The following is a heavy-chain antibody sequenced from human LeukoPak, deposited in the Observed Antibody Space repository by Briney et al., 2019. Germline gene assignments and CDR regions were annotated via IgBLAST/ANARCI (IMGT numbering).Heavy chain of an antibody. D-gene: IGHD6-19*01. CDR2: IKSKTDGGTT. J-gene: IGHJ4*02. V-gene: IGHV3-15*01. Sequence: PGGSLRLSCAASGFTLTNAWMHWVRQAPGKGLEWVGRIKSKTDGGTTDCAAPVKGRFAISRDDSNNTLSLQMNSLKTEDTAVHYCTTAQWLGAHWGQGTLVTVSS. CDR1: GFTLTNAW. CDR3: TTAQWLGAH.